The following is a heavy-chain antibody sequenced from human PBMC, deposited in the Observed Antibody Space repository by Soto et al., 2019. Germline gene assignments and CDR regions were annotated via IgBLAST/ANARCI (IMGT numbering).Heavy chain of an antibody. CDR3: ARGHYYGSGSSLDYYYGMDV. D-gene: IGHD3-10*01. Sequence: ASVKVSCNASGYTFTSYGISWVRQAPGQGLEWMGWISAYNGNTNYAQKLQGRVTMTTDTSTSTAYMELRSLRSDDTAVYYCARGHYYGSGSSLDYYYGMDVWGQGTTVTVSS. CDR2: ISAYNGNT. CDR1: GYTFTSYG. J-gene: IGHJ6*02. V-gene: IGHV1-18*01.